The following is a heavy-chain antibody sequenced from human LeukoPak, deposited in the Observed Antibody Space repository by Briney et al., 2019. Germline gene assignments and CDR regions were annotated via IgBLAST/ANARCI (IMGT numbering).Heavy chain of an antibody. Sequence: GASVKVSCKASGGTFSSYAISWVRQAPGQGLEWMGGIIPIFGTANYAQKFQGSVTITADESTSTAYMELSSLRSEDTAVYYCARGPVSTYTILGYFDYWGQGTLVTVSS. CDR3: ARGPVSTYTILGYFDY. CDR2: IIPIFGTA. D-gene: IGHD3-3*01. V-gene: IGHV1-69*13. CDR1: GGTFSSYA. J-gene: IGHJ4*02.